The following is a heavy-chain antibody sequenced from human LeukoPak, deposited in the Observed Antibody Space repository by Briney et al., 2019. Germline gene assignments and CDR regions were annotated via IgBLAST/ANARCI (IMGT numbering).Heavy chain of an antibody. CDR2: IRYDGNNK. V-gene: IGHV3-30*02. D-gene: IGHD5-18*01. J-gene: IGHJ6*03. Sequence: PGGSLRLSCAASGFTFSSYGMHWVRQAPGKGLEWVAFIRYDGNNKNYADSVKGRFTISRDYSKNTLYLQLNSLRAEDTAVYYCARDRYSYGFKPRGRYDYMDVWGKGTTVTVSS. CDR1: GFTFSSYG. CDR3: ARDRYSYGFKPRGRYDYMDV.